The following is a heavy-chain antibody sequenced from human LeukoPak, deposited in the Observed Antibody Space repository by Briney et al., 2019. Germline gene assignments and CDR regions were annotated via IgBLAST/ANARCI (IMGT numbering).Heavy chain of an antibody. V-gene: IGHV4-34*01. CDR2: INHRGST. Sequence: NPSETLSLTCAVYGGSFRGYYRSWIRQPPGKGLEWIGEINHRGSTTYNPSLKSRVTISVDTSKNQFTLKLNSVSAADTAVYYCASSGWYRGYWGQGTLVTVSS. J-gene: IGHJ4*02. CDR3: ASSGWYRGY. D-gene: IGHD6-19*01. CDR1: GGSFRGYY.